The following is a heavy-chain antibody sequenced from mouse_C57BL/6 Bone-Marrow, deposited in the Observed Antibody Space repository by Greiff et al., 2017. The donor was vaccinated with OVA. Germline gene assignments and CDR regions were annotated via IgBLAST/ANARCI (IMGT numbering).Heavy chain of an antibody. CDR3: ARDGNYYYGSSYYYFDY. D-gene: IGHD1-1*01. CDR2: IYPGSGST. Sequence: QVHVKQPGAELVKPGASVQMSCKASGYTFTSYWITWVKQRPGQGLEWIGDIYPGSGSTNYNEKFKSKATLTVDTSSSTAYMQLSRLTSEDSAVYYCARDGNYYYGSSYYYFDYWGQGTTLTVSS. V-gene: IGHV1-55*01. J-gene: IGHJ2*01. CDR1: GYTFTSYW.